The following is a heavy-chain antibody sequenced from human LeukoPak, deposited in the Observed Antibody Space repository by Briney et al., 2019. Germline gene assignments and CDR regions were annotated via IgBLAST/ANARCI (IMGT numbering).Heavy chain of an antibody. J-gene: IGHJ4*02. CDR3: ARDRDWSFDY. D-gene: IGHD3-9*01. CDR1: GFSFSEHS. V-gene: IGHV3-48*04. Sequence: GGSLRLSCAASGFSFSEHSMNWVGQAPGKGLEWVSNIRGSSSAMNYADSVKGRFTISRDNAKNSLYLEMSSLRAEDTAVYYCARDRDWSFDYWGLGTLVSVSS. CDR2: IRGSSSAM.